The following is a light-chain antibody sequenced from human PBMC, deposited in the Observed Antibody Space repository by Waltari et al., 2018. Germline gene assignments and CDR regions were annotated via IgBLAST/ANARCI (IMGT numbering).Light chain of an antibody. CDR2: AAS. V-gene: IGKV1-12*01. Sequence: DIKMTQFPSSVSASVGDRVTITCRASQGISSWLDWYQQKPGKAPKLLIYAASLLQSGVPSRFSGSGSGTDFSLTISSLQPEDFATYYCQQSNSFPWTFGQGTKVEIK. CDR1: QGISSW. J-gene: IGKJ1*01. CDR3: QQSNSFPWT.